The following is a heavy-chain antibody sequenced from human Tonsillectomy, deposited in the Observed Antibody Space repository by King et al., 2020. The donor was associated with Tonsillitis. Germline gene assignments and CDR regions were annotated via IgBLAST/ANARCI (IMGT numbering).Heavy chain of an antibody. CDR3: VRDPETRQWGGDNRVYYFDH. CDR1: GFNFGRYW. J-gene: IGHJ4*02. CDR2: IKEDASEK. V-gene: IGHV3-7*03. Sequence: EVQLVESGGGLVQPGGSLRLSCAASGFNFGRYWMNWVRQAPGKGLEWVANIKEDASEKYYVDSVKGRFTISRDNAENSLYLQMNSLRVEDTAVYYCVRDPETRQWGGDNRVYYFDHWGQGTLVAVSS. D-gene: IGHD3-16*01.